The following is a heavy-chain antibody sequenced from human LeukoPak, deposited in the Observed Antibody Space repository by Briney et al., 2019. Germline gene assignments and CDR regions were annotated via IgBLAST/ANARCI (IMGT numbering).Heavy chain of an antibody. V-gene: IGHV4-4*07. CDR1: GGSISSYY. CDR2: IYTSGST. J-gene: IGHJ4*02. D-gene: IGHD2-2*02. CDR3: ARGQAVPAAIPFGY. Sequence: SSETLSLTCTVSGGSISSYYWSWIRQPAGKGLEWIGRIYTSGSTNYNPSLKSRVTMSVDTSKNQFSLKLSSVTAADTAVYYCARGQAVPAAIPFGYWGQGTLVTGSS.